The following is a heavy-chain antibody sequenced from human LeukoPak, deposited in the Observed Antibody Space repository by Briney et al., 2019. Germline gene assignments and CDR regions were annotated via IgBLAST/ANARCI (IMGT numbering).Heavy chain of an antibody. V-gene: IGHV3-23*01. J-gene: IGHJ4*02. CDR1: EFIFSSYA. D-gene: IGHD2-15*01. CDR2: ISGSGAGT. Sequence: GGSLRLSCAASEFIFSSYAMSWVRQAPGKGLEWISRISGSGAGTYYSDSVRGRFTISRDNSKNTLYLQMNSLRAEDTAVYYCARRCGSGGSCHSFDYWGQGTLVIVSS. CDR3: ARRCGSGGSCHSFDY.